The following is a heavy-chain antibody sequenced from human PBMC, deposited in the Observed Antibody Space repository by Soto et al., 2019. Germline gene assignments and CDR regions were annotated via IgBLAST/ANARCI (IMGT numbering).Heavy chain of an antibody. Sequence: SETLSLTCTVSGGSMSSHYWTWLRQPPGKGLEWIGYISYSGSTYYNPSLKSRVTISADTSRNQFSLKLSSVIAADTAVYYCARADPDASVGYWGQGTLVTAPQ. D-gene: IGHD3-16*01. CDR1: GGSMSSHY. J-gene: IGHJ4*02. CDR3: ARADPDASVGY. V-gene: IGHV4-59*11. CDR2: ISYSGST.